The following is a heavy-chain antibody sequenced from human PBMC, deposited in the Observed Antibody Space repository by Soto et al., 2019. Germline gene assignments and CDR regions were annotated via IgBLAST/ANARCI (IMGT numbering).Heavy chain of an antibody. Sequence: GGSLRLSCAASGFTISNAWMSGVRQAPGKRLEWVRRIKSKTDDGRTNYAAPVKGRFIISRDDTKNTLYLQMNSLKTEDTAVYYCTTDLGSGWVFDYWGQGTLVTVSS. J-gene: IGHJ4*02. CDR3: TTDLGSGWVFDY. CDR1: GFTISNAW. V-gene: IGHV3-15*01. CDR2: IKSKTDDGRT. D-gene: IGHD6-19*01.